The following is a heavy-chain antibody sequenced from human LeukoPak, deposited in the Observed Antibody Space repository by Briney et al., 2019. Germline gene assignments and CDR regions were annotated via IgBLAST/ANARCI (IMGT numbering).Heavy chain of an antibody. D-gene: IGHD5-12*01. Sequence: GGSLRLSCAASGFTFGNSWVHWVRQAPGKGLEWVANIKQDGSEKYYVDSVKGRFTISRDNAKNSLYLQMNSLRAEDTAVYYCARGYGGYVNFDYWGQGTLVTVSS. CDR3: ARGYGGYVNFDY. CDR2: IKQDGSEK. CDR1: GFTFGNSW. J-gene: IGHJ4*02. V-gene: IGHV3-7*01.